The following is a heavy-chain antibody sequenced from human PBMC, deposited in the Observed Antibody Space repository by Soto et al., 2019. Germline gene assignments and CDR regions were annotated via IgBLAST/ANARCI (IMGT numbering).Heavy chain of an antibody. Sequence: EVQLVESGGGLVHPGRSLRLTCAASGFTFDDYAMHWVRQAPGKGLEWVSGISWNSGSIGYADSVKGRFTISRDNAKNSLYLQMNSLRAEDTALYYCAKVRTPNGYSGYGLFADAFDIWGQGTMVTVSS. CDR1: GFTFDDYA. V-gene: IGHV3-9*01. J-gene: IGHJ3*02. CDR2: ISWNSGSI. D-gene: IGHD5-12*01. CDR3: AKVRTPNGYSGYGLFADAFDI.